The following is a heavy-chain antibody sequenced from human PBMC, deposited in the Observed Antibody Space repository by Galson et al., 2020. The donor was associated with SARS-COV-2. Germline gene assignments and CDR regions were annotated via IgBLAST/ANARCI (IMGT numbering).Heavy chain of an antibody. V-gene: IGHV4-34*01. D-gene: IGHD6-13*01. CDR3: ARGWGYSSSWYGTFDD. J-gene: IGHJ4*02. CDR2: INHSGST. Sequence: SQTLSLTCAVYGGSFSGYYWSWIRQPPGKGLEWSGEINHSGSTNYNPSLKSRVTISVDTSKNKFSLKLSSVTAADTAVYYCARGWGYSSSWYGTFDDWGQGTLVTVSS. CDR1: GGSFSGYY.